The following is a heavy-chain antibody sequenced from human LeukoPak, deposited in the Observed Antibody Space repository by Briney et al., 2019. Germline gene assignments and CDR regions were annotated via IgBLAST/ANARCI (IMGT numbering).Heavy chain of an antibody. CDR3: ARQGVAAAGIGYFDY. CDR1: GGSFSGYY. Sequence: PSETLSLTCAVYGGSFSGYYWSWIRQPPGKGLEWIGEINHSGSTNYNPSLKSRVTISVDTSKNQFSLKLSSVTAADTAVYYCARQGVAAAGIGYFDYWGQGTLVTVSS. J-gene: IGHJ4*02. CDR2: INHSGST. D-gene: IGHD6-13*01. V-gene: IGHV4-34*01.